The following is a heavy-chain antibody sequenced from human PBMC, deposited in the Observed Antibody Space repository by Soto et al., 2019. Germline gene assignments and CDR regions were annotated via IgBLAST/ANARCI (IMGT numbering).Heavy chain of an antibody. D-gene: IGHD2-21*01. CDR3: AHRPTSTYDFDFDY. V-gene: IGHV2-5*01. CDR1: GFSLTTSGVA. J-gene: IGHJ4*02. Sequence: QITFTESGPTLLTPTQNLTLPCSFSGFSLTTSGVAVGWFRQPPGKAPEWLALFYWNDDKRYSPSLRSKLTVTGDSSENQVVLTLANVDPVDAGTYCCAHRPTSTYDFDFDYWGQGTLFTVAS. CDR2: FYWNDDK.